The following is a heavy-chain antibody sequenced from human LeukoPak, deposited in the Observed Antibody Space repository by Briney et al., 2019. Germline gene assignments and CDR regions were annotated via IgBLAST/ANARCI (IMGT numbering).Heavy chain of an antibody. CDR1: GYTFTSYA. CDR2: INAGNGNT. V-gene: IGHV1-3*01. D-gene: IGHD3-10*01. J-gene: IGHJ4*02. CDR3: ARDLTYYYGSGSLTGGDY. Sequence: ASVKVSCKASGYTFTSYAMHWVRQAPGQRLEWMGWINAGNGNTKYSQKFQGSVTITRDTSASTAYMELSSLRSEDTAVYYCARDLTYYYGSGSLTGGDYWGQGTLVTVSS.